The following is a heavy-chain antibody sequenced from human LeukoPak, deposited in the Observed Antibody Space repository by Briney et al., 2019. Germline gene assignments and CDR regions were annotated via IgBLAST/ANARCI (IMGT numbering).Heavy chain of an antibody. V-gene: IGHV4-34*01. D-gene: IGHD3-16*02. Sequence: SETLSLICVVYGGSFSGSYWSWIRQPPGQGLEWIGEINHSGSTNYNPSLKSRVTISVDTSKNQFSLKLSSVTAADTAVYYCASLTSPVNYYYYMDVWGKGTTVTVSS. CDR1: GGSFSGSY. CDR2: INHSGST. J-gene: IGHJ6*03. CDR3: ASLTSPVNYYYYMDV.